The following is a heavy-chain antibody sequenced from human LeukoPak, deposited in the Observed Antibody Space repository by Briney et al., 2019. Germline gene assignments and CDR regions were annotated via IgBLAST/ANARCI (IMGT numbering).Heavy chain of an antibody. CDR1: GASINSYY. J-gene: IGHJ4*02. CDR2: IYNNGRT. V-gene: IGHV4-4*07. Sequence: SETLSLTCTVSGASINSYYWNWIRQPAGKGLEWIGRIYNNGRTNYNPSLKSRVTISVDTSKNQFSLRLSSVTAMDTAVYYCASSNWLRDANFDFWGQGTLVTVSS. CDR3: ASSNWLRDANFDF. D-gene: IGHD5-12*01.